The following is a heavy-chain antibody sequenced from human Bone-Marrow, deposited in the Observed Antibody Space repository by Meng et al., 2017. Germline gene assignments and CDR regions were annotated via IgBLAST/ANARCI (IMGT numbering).Heavy chain of an antibody. CDR3: ARDRGVSGGNWFDP. D-gene: IGHD3-16*01. CDR2: IIPILNIA. CDR1: GGTFSSYT. J-gene: IGHJ5*02. V-gene: IGHV1-69*02. Sequence: SVKVSCKASGGTFSSYTISWVRQAPGQGLEWMGRIIPILNIANYAQKFQGRVTITADKSTSTAYMELSSLRSEDTAVYYCARDRGVSGGNWFDPWGQGTLVTVSS.